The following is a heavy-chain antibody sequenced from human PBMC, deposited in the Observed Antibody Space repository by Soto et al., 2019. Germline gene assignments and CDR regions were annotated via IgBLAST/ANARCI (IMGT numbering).Heavy chain of an antibody. D-gene: IGHD2-8*01. J-gene: IGHJ4*02. V-gene: IGHV4-4*07. Sequence: SETLSLTCTVSGGSISSYYWSWIRQPAGKGLEWIGRIYTSGSTNYNPSLKSRVTMSVDTSKNQFSLKLSSVTAADTAVYYCARADCTNGVCYDFDYWGQGXLVTVSS. CDR2: IYTSGST. CDR1: GGSISSYY. CDR3: ARADCTNGVCYDFDY.